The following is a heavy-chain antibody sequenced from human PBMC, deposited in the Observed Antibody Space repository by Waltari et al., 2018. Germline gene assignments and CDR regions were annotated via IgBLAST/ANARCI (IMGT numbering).Heavy chain of an antibody. J-gene: IGHJ5*01. CDR2: IRNSGGNT. CDR3: TSWRVVAGTGWFDS. Sequence: EVQLLESGGGLVQPGGSLRLSCAASGFSFSNYDMAWVRQAPGKGVEWGSGIRNSGGNTYYGGSVEGRFAISRDNSRNTLHLQMNGLRAEDTAIYYCTSWRVVAGTGWFDSWGQGTLVTVSS. V-gene: IGHV3-23*01. D-gene: IGHD2-15*01. CDR1: GFSFSNYD.